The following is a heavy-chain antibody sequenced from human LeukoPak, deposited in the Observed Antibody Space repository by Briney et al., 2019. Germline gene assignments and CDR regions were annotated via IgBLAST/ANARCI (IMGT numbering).Heavy chain of an antibody. Sequence: ASVKVSCKASGYSFTSFGISWVRQAPGQGLEWVGWTGAYNGNTRSAQKFQGRVSMTTDTSTSTAYMELRSLRFDDTAVFYCVRDLGVDTSMIFFDFWGQGTLVTVSS. V-gene: IGHV1-18*01. D-gene: IGHD3/OR15-3a*01. CDR1: GYSFTSFG. CDR3: VRDLGVDTSMIFFDF. J-gene: IGHJ4*02. CDR2: TGAYNGNT.